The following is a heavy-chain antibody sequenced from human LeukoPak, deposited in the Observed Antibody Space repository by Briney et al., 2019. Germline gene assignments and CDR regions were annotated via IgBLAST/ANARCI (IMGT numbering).Heavy chain of an antibody. V-gene: IGHV3-33*01. CDR1: GFTFSTSA. Sequence: PGRSLRLSCVASGFTFSTSAMYWVRQTPGKGLEWVSVIWADEKYKDYVDSVKGRFTISRDNSGNTLCLQMSSLRAEDTAVYYCARARLASGGWYFAHWGQGTLVTVSS. CDR3: ARARLASGGWYFAH. CDR2: IWADEKYK. D-gene: IGHD1-26*01. J-gene: IGHJ4*02.